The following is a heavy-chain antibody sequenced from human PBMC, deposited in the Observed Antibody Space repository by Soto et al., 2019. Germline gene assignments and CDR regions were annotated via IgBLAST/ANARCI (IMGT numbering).Heavy chain of an antibody. Sequence: EVQLVESGGGLVQPGGSLRLSCVASGFSFSNYNMNWVRQAPGKGLEWVSYITDSSDTVHYADSVRGRFTISRDNAESSLYLQMNSLRDEDTAVYFCARDFGDGYYWDYWGRGTLVTVSS. CDR2: ITDSSDTV. CDR1: GFSFSNYN. CDR3: ARDFGDGYYWDY. J-gene: IGHJ4*02. V-gene: IGHV3-48*02. D-gene: IGHD3-3*01.